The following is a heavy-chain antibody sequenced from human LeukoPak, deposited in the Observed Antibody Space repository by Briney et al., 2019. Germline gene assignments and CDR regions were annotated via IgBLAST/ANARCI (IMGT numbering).Heavy chain of an antibody. V-gene: IGHV4-28*01. D-gene: IGHD5-18*01. CDR1: GYSISSSNW. J-gene: IGHJ5*02. CDR3: ARNVDTVMVGGGWFDP. Sequence: SETLSLTCAVSGYSISSSNWWGWIRQPPGKGLEWIGYIYYSGSTYHNPSLKSRVTMSVDTSKNQFSLKLSSVTAVDTAVYYCARNVDTVMVGGGWFDPWGQGTLVTVSS. CDR2: IYYSGST.